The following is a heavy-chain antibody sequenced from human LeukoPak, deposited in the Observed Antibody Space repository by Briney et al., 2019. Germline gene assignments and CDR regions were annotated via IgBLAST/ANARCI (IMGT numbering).Heavy chain of an antibody. D-gene: IGHD1-26*01. Sequence: GGSLRLSCAASEFTFNSYAMHWVRQTPGKGLEWVSGLIENGATTYYADSVKGRFTISRDNSRNTMYLQMNSLRVEDTAVYYCVKDYQVGNSPAFGDYWGQGTLVTISS. CDR3: VKDYQVGNSPAFGDY. V-gene: IGHV3-23*01. J-gene: IGHJ4*02. CDR2: LIENGATT. CDR1: EFTFNSYA.